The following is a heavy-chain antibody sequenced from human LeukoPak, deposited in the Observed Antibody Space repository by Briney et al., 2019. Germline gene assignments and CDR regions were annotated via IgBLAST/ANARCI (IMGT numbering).Heavy chain of an antibody. D-gene: IGHD4-11*01. CDR3: ARGETVTNYYYYGMDV. CDR1: GFTFSSYA. Sequence: GGSLRLSCAASGFTFSSYAMHWVRQAPGKGLEWVAVISYDGSNKYYADCVKGRFTISRDNSKNTLYLQMNSLRAEDTAVYYCARGETVTNYYYYGMDVWGQGTTVTVSS. V-gene: IGHV3-30-3*01. CDR2: ISYDGSNK. J-gene: IGHJ6*02.